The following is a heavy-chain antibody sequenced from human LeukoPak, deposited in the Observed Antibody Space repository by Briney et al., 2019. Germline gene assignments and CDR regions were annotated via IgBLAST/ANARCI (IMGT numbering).Heavy chain of an antibody. V-gene: IGHV3-23*01. CDR3: AKDFVVVPGNVSYFDY. CDR1: GFTFSNYA. Sequence: GGSLRLSCAASGFTFSNYAMSWVRQAPGKGLEWVSAISGSGDNTYYADSVKGRFTVSRDNSKNTLYVQMKSLSAEDTAVYYCAKDFVVVPGNVSYFDYWGQGTLVTVSS. CDR2: ISGSGDNT. D-gene: IGHD2-21*02. J-gene: IGHJ4*02.